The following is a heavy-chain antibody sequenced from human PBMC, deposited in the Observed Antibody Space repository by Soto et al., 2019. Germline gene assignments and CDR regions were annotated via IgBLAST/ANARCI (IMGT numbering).Heavy chain of an antibody. D-gene: IGHD3-3*01. CDR1: GGSITSSNW. V-gene: IGHV4-4*02. Sequence: PSETLSLTCAVSGGSITSSNWWSFVRQPPGKGLEWIGEIYHSGSTNYNPSLKSRVTISVDKSKNQFSLKLSSVTAADTAVSYCARDGPLRYDFWSGYSGGGMDVWGQGTTVTVSS. J-gene: IGHJ6*02. CDR3: ARDGPLRYDFWSGYSGGGMDV. CDR2: IYHSGST.